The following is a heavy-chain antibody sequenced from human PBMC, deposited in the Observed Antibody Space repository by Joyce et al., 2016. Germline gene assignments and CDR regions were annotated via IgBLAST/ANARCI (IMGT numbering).Heavy chain of an antibody. CDR1: GFTFSNYT. J-gene: IGHJ4*02. V-gene: IGHV3-21*01. CDR2: ISSSSSYF. D-gene: IGHD4-17*01. Sequence: EVQLVESGGGLVKPGGSLRLSCAASGFTFSNYTMNWVRQAPGKGLEWVSSISSSSSYFYYADSLKGRFTISRDNAKNSLYLQMNSLRAEDTAVYYCARDSPYGDYDSFFFDFWGQGALVTVSS. CDR3: ARDSPYGDYDSFFFDF.